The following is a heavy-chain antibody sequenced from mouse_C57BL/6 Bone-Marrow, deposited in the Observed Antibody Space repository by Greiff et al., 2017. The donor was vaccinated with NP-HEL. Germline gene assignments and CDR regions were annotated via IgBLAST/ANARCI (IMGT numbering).Heavy chain of an antibody. CDR2: VYPGSGSI. CDR1: GYTFTEYT. J-gene: IGHJ2*01. V-gene: IGHV1-62-2*01. Sequence: VKLMESGAELVKPGASVKLSCKASGYTFTEYTIHWVKQRSGQGLEWIGWVYPGSGSIKYNEKFKDKATLTADKSSSTVYMELSRLTSEDSAVYIYARHEGYYSNYDYWGQGTTLTVSS. CDR3: ARHEGYYSNYDY. D-gene: IGHD2-5*01.